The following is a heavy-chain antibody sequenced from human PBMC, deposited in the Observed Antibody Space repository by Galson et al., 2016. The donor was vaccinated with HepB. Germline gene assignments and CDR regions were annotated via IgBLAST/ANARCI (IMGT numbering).Heavy chain of an antibody. CDR1: GDSVSSGSSS. Sequence: CAISGDSVSSGSSSWDWIRQSPLRGLEWLGRTYYTSKGNNDYASSVKSRIAINPDTTKNQFSLQLNSVTPEDTAVYYCARRGPAIGALDYWGQGTLVTVSS. J-gene: IGHJ4*02. CDR2: TYYTSKGNN. V-gene: IGHV6-1*01. D-gene: IGHD3-10*01. CDR3: ARRGPAIGALDY.